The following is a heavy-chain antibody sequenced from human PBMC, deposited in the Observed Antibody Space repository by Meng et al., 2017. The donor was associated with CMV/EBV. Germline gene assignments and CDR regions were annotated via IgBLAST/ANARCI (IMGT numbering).Heavy chain of an antibody. J-gene: IGHJ4*02. Sequence: SGYTFTGYYMHWVRQAPGQGLEWMGWINPDSGGTNYAQKFQGRVTMTRDTSISTAYMELSRLRSDDTAVYYCARDFSHTAMVSRGSGYWGQGTLVTVSS. CDR1: GYTFTGYY. D-gene: IGHD5-18*01. CDR3: ARDFSHTAMVSRGSGY. V-gene: IGHV1-2*02. CDR2: INPDSGGT.